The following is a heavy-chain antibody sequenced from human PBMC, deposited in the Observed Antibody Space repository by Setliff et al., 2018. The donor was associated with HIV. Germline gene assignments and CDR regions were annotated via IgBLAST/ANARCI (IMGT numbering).Heavy chain of an antibody. CDR3: GRGESTAVAPVPHYYYMDF. V-gene: IGHV1-3*01. Sequence: ASVKVSCKASGYNFMYFCINWVRQAHGQGPEWMEWINAGNGNTKSSQDFQGRVTFSRDTSATTAYLELNSLTSQDTAVYYCGRGESTAVAPVPHYYYMDFWGEGTTDTVS. CDR1: GYNFMYFC. J-gene: IGHJ6*03. CDR2: INAGNGNT. D-gene: IGHD6-19*01.